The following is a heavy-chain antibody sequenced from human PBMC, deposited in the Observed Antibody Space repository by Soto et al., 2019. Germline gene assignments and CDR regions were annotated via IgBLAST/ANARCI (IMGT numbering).Heavy chain of an antibody. V-gene: IGHV3-7*01. CDR1: GFTFSSYW. CDR3: ARESNALFDY. D-gene: IGHD7-27*01. J-gene: IGHJ4*02. Sequence: SLRLSCAVSGFTFSSYWMSWVRQAPGRGLEWVATIAHDGSEKFYVDSVKGRFTISRDNTKNSLYLQMNSLRAEDTAVYYCARESNALFDYCXQGTLVTVSS. CDR2: IAHDGSEK.